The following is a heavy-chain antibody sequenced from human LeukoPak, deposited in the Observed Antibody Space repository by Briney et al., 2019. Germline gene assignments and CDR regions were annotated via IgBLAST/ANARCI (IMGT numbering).Heavy chain of an antibody. V-gene: IGHV3-43*02. D-gene: IGHD2-2*01. Sequence: GGSLRLSCAASGFTFDDYAIHWVRQAPGKGLEWVSLISGDGGSTYYADPVKGRFTISKDNSKNTLYLQMNSLGAEDTAVYYCAKAAMPGPLNWFDPWGQGTLVTVSS. J-gene: IGHJ5*02. CDR1: GFTFDDYA. CDR2: ISGDGGST. CDR3: AKAAMPGPLNWFDP.